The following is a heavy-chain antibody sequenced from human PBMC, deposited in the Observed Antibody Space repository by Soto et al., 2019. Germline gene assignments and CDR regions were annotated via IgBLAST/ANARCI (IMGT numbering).Heavy chain of an antibody. J-gene: IGHJ5*02. CDR1: GGSISSYY. CDR2: IYYSGST. V-gene: IGHV4-59*01. Sequence: LETLSLTCTVSGGSISSYYWIWIRQPPGKGLEWIGYIYYSGSTNYNPSLKSRVTISVDTSKNQFSLKLSSVTAADTAVYYCAREKYQLQGWFDPWGQGTLVTVSS. D-gene: IGHD2-2*01. CDR3: AREKYQLQGWFDP.